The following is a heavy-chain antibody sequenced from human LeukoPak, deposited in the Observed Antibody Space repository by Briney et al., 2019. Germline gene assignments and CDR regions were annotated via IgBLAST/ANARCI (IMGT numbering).Heavy chain of an antibody. CDR1: GYTFTGYY. CDR3: ARTVSAADAFDI. CDR2: INPNSGGT. J-gene: IGHJ3*02. Sequence: ASVKDSCKASGYTFTGYYMHWVRQAPGQGLEWMGWINPNSGGTNYAQKFQGRVTMTRDTSISTAYMELSRLRSDDTAVYYCARTVSAADAFDIWGQGTMVTVSS. V-gene: IGHV1-2*02. D-gene: IGHD2-2*01.